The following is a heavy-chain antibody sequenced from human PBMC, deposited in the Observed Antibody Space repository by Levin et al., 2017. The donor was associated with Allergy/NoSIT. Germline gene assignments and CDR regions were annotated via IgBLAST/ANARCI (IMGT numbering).Heavy chain of an antibody. J-gene: IGHJ4*02. CDR2: INPNSGGT. D-gene: IGHD3-22*01. Sequence: ASVKVSCKASGYTFTGYYMHWVRQAPGQGLEWMGWINPNSGGTNYAQKFQGRVTMTRDTSISTAYMELSRLRSDDTAVYYCARGSYYDSSGPSGLGYWGQGTLVTVSS. CDR3: ARGSYYDSSGPSGLGY. V-gene: IGHV1-2*02. CDR1: GYTFTGYY.